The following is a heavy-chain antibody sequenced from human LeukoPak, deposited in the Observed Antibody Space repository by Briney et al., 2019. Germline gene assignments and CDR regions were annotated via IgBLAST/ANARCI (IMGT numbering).Heavy chain of an antibody. D-gene: IGHD6-19*01. Sequence: PPGRSLRLSCAASGFTFDDYAMHWVRQAPGKGLEWVSGISWNSGSIGYADSVKGRFTISRDNSKNTLYLQMNSLRAEDTAVYYCARDGPSRPNASGWRGYYYYGMDVWGQGTTVTVSS. CDR3: ARDGPSRPNASGWRGYYYYGMDV. CDR1: GFTFDDYA. CDR2: ISWNSGSI. J-gene: IGHJ6*02. V-gene: IGHV3-9*01.